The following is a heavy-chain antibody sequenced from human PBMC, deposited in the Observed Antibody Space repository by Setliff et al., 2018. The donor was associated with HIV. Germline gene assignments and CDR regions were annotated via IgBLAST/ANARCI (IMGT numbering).Heavy chain of an antibody. D-gene: IGHD6-25*01. CDR2: IYWDDNK. Sequence: SGPTLVNPPQTLTLTCTFSGFSLSTNKMGVSWIHQPPGKALEWLARIYWDDNKLYSASLKTRLTISKDTSKNQVVLTMTNMDPVDTATYYCAREIAAPQGFDYWGQGTLVTVSS. V-gene: IGHV2-70*04. J-gene: IGHJ4*02. CDR3: AREIAAPQGFDY. CDR1: GFSLSTNKMG.